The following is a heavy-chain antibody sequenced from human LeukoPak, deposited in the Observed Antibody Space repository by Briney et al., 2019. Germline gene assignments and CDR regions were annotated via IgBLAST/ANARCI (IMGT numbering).Heavy chain of an antibody. J-gene: IGHJ4*02. CDR1: GFTFSSYA. D-gene: IGHD5-18*01. Sequence: PGGSLRLSCAASGFTFSSYAMHWVRQAPGKGLEWVAVISYDGSNKYYADSVKGRFTISRDNSKNTLYLQMNSLRAEDTAVYYCAKGNTAMVWGQGTLITVSS. CDR3: AKGNTAMV. V-gene: IGHV3-30*04. CDR2: ISYDGSNK.